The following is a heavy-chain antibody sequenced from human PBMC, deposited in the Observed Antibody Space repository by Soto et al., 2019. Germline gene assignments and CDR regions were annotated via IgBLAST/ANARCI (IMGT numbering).Heavy chain of an antibody. J-gene: IGHJ4*02. CDR2: ISGNSDIT. CDR1: GFISSSYG. V-gene: IGHV3-23*01. D-gene: IGHD6-19*01. Sequence: GGSLRLSCAASGFISSSYGMSWVRQAPGKRLEWVSVISGNSDITYYADSVRGRFTISRDNSKNTLYLQMNSMRAEDTAVYYCAKPSSGWYSGFDGWGQGTLVTVSS. CDR3: AKPSSGWYSGFDG.